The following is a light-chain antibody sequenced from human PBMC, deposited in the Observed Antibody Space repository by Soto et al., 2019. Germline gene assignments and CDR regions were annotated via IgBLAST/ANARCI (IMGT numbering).Light chain of an antibody. J-gene: IGKJ2*01. CDR2: KAS. Sequence: DIQMTQSPSTLSASVGDRVTITCRASGGIPNWLAWFQQKPGKAPKLLIYKASDLESGVPSRFSGGGSGTEFSLTVSALQPDDVATYYCQQYNSYPYTFGQGTRLEIK. V-gene: IGKV1-5*03. CDR1: GGIPNW. CDR3: QQYNSYPYT.